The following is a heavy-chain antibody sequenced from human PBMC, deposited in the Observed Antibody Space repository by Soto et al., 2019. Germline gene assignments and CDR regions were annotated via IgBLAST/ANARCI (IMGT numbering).Heavy chain of an antibody. D-gene: IGHD3-10*01. Sequence: GGSLRLSCAASGFTFSSYGMHWVRQAPGKGLEWVAVISYDGSNKYYADSVKGRFTISRDNSKNTLYLQMNSLRAEDTAVYYCAKVIDYGSGSYYYYYGMDVWGQGTTVTVSS. V-gene: IGHV3-30*18. CDR1: GFTFSSYG. CDR2: ISYDGSNK. J-gene: IGHJ6*02. CDR3: AKVIDYGSGSYYYYYGMDV.